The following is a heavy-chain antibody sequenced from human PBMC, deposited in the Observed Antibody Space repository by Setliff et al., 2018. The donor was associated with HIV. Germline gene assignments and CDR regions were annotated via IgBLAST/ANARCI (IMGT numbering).Heavy chain of an antibody. D-gene: IGHD3-3*01. CDR1: GFTFSNYA. J-gene: IGHJ3*02. CDR3: ARAAAYFNFWTGYHPHAFDI. V-gene: IGHV3-30*04. CDR2: ISFDGTNE. Sequence: GGSLRLSCAASGFTFSNYAIHWVRQAPGKGLEWVALISFDGTNEYYGDSVKGRFTISRDDSKNTVYLQMNSLRAEDTAVYYCARAAAYFNFWTGYHPHAFDIWGQGTMVTVS.